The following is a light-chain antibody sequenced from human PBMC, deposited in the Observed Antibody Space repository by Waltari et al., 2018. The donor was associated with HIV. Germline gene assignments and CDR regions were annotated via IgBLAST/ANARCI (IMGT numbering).Light chain of an antibody. Sequence: SYELTQPPSVSVSPGQTARITCSGDALPKQYAYWYQQKPGQAPVLVIYKDSERPSGIPERFSGSSSGTTVTLTISGVQAEDEADYYCQSADISSWVFGGGTKLTVL. V-gene: IGLV3-25*03. J-gene: IGLJ3*02. CDR3: QSADISSWV. CDR1: ALPKQY. CDR2: KDS.